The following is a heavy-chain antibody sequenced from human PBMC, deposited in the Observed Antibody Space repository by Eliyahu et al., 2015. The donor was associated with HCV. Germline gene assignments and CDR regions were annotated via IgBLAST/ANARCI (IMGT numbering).Heavy chain of an antibody. CDR2: ISSNGGST. D-gene: IGHD3/OR15-3a*01. J-gene: IGHJ4*02. V-gene: IGHV3-64D*06. Sequence: EVQLVESGGGLIQPGGSLRLSCSASGFTFSSYAMHWVRQAPGKGLEYVSAISSNGGSTYYADSVKGRFTISRDNSKNTLYLQMSSLRAEDTAVYYCVKFSYPKFGLDPYYFDYWGQGTLVTVSS. CDR1: GFTFSSYA. CDR3: VKFSYPKFGLDPYYFDY.